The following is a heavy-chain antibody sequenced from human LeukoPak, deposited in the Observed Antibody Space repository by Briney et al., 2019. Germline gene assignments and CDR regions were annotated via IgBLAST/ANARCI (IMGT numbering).Heavy chain of an antibody. CDR1: GFTFSSYD. J-gene: IGHJ4*02. D-gene: IGHD5-24*01. V-gene: IGHV3-30*18. Sequence: GGSLRLSCAASGFTFSSYDMHWVRQAPGKGLEWVAVISYDGSNKYSADSVKGRFTISREYSKNTLYLQMSSRIAEDTAVYYFAKGSSVEGYFDYWVQGALVTVSS. CDR3: AKGSSVEGYFDY. CDR2: ISYDGSNK.